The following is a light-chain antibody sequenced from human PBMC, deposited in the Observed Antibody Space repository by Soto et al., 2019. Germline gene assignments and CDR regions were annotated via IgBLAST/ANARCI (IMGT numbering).Light chain of an antibody. CDR2: GAS. CDR3: QHYGRSPCT. CDR1: QSVSSGY. V-gene: IGKV3-20*01. J-gene: IGKJ3*01. Sequence: ENVLAQSPGTLSLSPGERATLSCRASQSVSSGYLAWYQQKPGQAPRLLIYGASSRATGIPVRFSGSGSGSDFTITISTLETEDSAVYFCQHYGRSPCTFGPGTKVDIK.